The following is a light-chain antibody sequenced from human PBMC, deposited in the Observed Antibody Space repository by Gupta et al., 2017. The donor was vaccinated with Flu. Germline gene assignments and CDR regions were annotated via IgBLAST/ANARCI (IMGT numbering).Light chain of an antibody. CDR1: QSVSSSY. CDR2: GAS. V-gene: IGKV3-20*01. CDR3: QQYGSSPWT. Sequence: VFTQSPGTLSLCPGERATLSCRASQSVSSSYLAWYQQKPGQAPRLLIYGASSRATGIPDRFSGSGSGTDFTLTISRLEPEDFAVYYCQQYGSSPWTFGQGTKVEIK. J-gene: IGKJ1*01.